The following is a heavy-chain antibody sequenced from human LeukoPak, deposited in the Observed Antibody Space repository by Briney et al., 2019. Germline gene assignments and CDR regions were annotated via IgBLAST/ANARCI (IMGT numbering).Heavy chain of an antibody. CDR3: ARVATMVRGSNGMDA. Sequence: PSETLSLTCTVSGGSISNYYWTWIRQPPGKGLEWIGYIYYSGSTNYNPSLRSRATISVDTSKKQFSLNLSSVTAADTALYYCARVATMVRGSNGMDAWGKGTTVTVSS. CDR2: IYYSGST. D-gene: IGHD3-10*01. V-gene: IGHV4-59*01. CDR1: GGSISNYY. J-gene: IGHJ6*04.